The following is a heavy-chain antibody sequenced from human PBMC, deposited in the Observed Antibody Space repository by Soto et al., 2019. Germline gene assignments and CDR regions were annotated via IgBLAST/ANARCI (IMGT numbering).Heavy chain of an antibody. CDR3: ATTMVRDYYYYGIDV. Sequence: QVQLQESGPGLVKPSQTLSLTCTVSGGSISSGGYYWSWIRQHPGKGLEWIGYIYYSGSTYYNPSLKSRVTISVDTSKNQFSLKLSSVTAADTAVYYCATTMVRDYYYYGIDVWGQGTTVTVSS. CDR2: IYYSGST. CDR1: GGSISSGGYY. J-gene: IGHJ6*02. V-gene: IGHV4-31*03. D-gene: IGHD3-10*01.